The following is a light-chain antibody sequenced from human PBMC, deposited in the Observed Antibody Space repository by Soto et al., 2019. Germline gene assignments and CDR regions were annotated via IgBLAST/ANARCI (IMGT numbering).Light chain of an antibody. CDR1: SSDIGGYDY. J-gene: IGLJ2*01. V-gene: IGLV2-14*01. Sequence: HSALTQPASVSGSPGQSITLSCTGTSSDIGGYDYVSWYQRYPGKAPKLIIYDVNNRPSGVSNRFSGSKSGNTASLTISGLQAEDEADYYCTSYASSSTHVVFGGGTKVTVL. CDR2: DVN. CDR3: TSYASSSTHVV.